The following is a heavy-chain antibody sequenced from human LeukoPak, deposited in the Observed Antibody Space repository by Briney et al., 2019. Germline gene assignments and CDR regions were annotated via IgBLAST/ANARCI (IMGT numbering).Heavy chain of an antibody. J-gene: IGHJ4*02. Sequence: GGSLRLSCAASGFTFSSYGMHWVRQAPGKGLEWAAFIRYDGSNKYYADSVKGRFTISRDNSKNTLYLQMNSLRAEDTAVYYCAKDHYRSTYFDYWGRGTLVTVSS. V-gene: IGHV3-30*02. CDR2: IRYDGSNK. D-gene: IGHD3-10*01. CDR3: AKDHYRSTYFDY. CDR1: GFTFSSYG.